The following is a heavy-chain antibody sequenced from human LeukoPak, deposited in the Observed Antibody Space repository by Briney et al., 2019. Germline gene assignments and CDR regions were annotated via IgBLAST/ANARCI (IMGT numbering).Heavy chain of an antibody. CDR1: LYTFVSYG. CDR3: ARGRAFCGGDCPSLDALYFYYMDV. CDR2: ISPYSFET. J-gene: IGHJ6*03. D-gene: IGHD2-21*02. V-gene: IGHV1-18*01. Sequence: GSLKVSRKTSLYTFVSYGINWVRQDHGQGLGWMGWISPYSFETDYVQKFQGRVTMTKDTANNIGYMEVRNLTSHDTAVYYCARGRAFCGGDCPSLDALYFYYMDVWGKGTTVTVSS.